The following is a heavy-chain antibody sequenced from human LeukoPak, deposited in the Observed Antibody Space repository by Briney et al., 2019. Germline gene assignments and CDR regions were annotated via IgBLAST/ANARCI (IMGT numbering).Heavy chain of an antibody. D-gene: IGHD3-22*01. CDR3: ARVGYDSSGYHYFDY. Sequence: GGSLRLSCAASGFTFSSYSMNWVRQAPGKGLEWVSSISSSSSYIYYADSVKGRFTISRDNAKNSLYLRMIRLRAEDTALYHCARVGYDSSGYHYFDYWGQGTLVTVSS. V-gene: IGHV3-21*04. J-gene: IGHJ4*02. CDR2: ISSSSSYI. CDR1: GFTFSSYS.